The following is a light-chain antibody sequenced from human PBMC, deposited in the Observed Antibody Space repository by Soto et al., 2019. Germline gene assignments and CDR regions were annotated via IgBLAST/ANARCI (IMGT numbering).Light chain of an antibody. Sequence: QSALTQPASVSGSPGQSITISCTGTSSDVGAYDFVSWYQHSPGKAPKLVTFDVTHRPPGIFDRFSGSKSANTASLTISGLQAADEAFYYCSSYTTRSTLVFGGGTKVTVL. CDR2: DVT. CDR3: SSYTTRSTLV. CDR1: SSDVGAYDF. J-gene: IGLJ1*01. V-gene: IGLV2-14*01.